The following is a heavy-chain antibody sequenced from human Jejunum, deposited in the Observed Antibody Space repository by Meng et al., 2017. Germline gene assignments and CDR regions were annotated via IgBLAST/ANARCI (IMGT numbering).Heavy chain of an antibody. CDR2: IKPYNGGA. CDR3: ARDLSGSNYNHYFAY. D-gene: IGHD1-26*01. Sequence: ASVKVSCKASGYTFSDYNMHWVRQSPGQGFEWMGWIKPYNGGATYAQKFQGRVTLTRDTSISSAYMELSDLKSDDTAIYYCARDLSGSNYNHYFAYWGQGTLVTVSS. CDR1: GYTFSDYN. V-gene: IGHV1-2*02. J-gene: IGHJ4*02.